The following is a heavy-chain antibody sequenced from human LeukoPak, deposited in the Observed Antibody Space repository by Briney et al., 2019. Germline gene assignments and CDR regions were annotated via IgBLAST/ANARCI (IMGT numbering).Heavy chain of an antibody. CDR2: ISAYNGNT. CDR3: ARTYYYDSSGYGYYFDY. J-gene: IGHJ4*02. CDR1: GYTFTSYG. D-gene: IGHD3-22*01. V-gene: IGHV1-18*01. Sequence: VASMKVSCKASGYTFTSYGISWVRQAPGQGLEWMGWISAYNGNTNYAQKLQGRVTMTTDTSTSTAYMELRSLRSDDTAVYYCARTYYYDSSGYGYYFDYWGQGTLVTVSS.